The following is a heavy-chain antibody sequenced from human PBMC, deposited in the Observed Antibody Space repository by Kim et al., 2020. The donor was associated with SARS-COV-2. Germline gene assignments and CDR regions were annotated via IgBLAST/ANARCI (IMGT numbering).Heavy chain of an antibody. Sequence: HTGSTNYTPSLKRRVTISVDTSKNQFSRKLSSVTAADTAVYYCAHGYMYWGQGTLVTVSS. J-gene: IGHJ4*02. V-gene: IGHV4-34*01. CDR2: HTGST. CDR3: AHGYMY. D-gene: IGHD3-22*01.